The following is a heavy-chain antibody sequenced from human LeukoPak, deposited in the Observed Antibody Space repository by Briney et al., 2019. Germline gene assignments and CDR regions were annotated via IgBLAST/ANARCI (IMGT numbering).Heavy chain of an antibody. CDR1: GGSISSYY. J-gene: IGHJ4*02. D-gene: IGHD5-12*01. CDR3: ARSTWLLDK. Sequence: SETLSLTCTVSGGSISSYYWSWIRQPPGKGLEWIGYIYYSGSTNYNPSLKSRVTTSLDTSKSQFSLKLSSVTAADTAVYYCARSTWLLDKWGQGTLVTVSS. CDR2: IYYSGST. V-gene: IGHV4-59*01.